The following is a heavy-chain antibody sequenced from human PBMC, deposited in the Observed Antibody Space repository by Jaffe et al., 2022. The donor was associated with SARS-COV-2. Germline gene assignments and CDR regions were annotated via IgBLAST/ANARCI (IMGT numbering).Heavy chain of an antibody. J-gene: IGHJ4*02. CDR3: AKDSASVYDVWSGSKIDY. V-gene: IGHV3-23*01. CDR2: ISNTGGNT. CDR1: GFTFRGFA. Sequence: EVQLLESGGGLVQPGGSLRLSCAASGFTFRGFALNWVRQAPGKGLEWVSAISNTGGNTYYADSVKGRFTISRDNSKNAVYLQMDSLRADDTAVYYCAKDSASVYDVWSGSKIDYWGQGTLVTVSS. D-gene: IGHD3-3*01.